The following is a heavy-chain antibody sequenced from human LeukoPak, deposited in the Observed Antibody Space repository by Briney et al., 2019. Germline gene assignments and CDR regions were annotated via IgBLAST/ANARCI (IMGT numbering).Heavy chain of an antibody. Sequence: GASVKVSCKASGYTFTSYGISWVRQAPGQGLEWMGWISAYNGNTNYAQKLQGRVTMTTDTSTSTAYMELRSLRSDDTAVYYCARDRAAAAATAKTDYWGQGTLVTVSS. D-gene: IGHD6-13*01. V-gene: IGHV1-18*01. J-gene: IGHJ4*02. CDR3: ARDRAAAAATAKTDY. CDR2: ISAYNGNT. CDR1: GYTFTSYG.